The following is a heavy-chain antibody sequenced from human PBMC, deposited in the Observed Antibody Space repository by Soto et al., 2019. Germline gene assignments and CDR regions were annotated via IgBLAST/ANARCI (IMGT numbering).Heavy chain of an antibody. CDR1: GYTFTSYY. CDR2: INLRGGCT. CDR3: ARDQEPSTLYYDYYYMDV. Sequence: QVQLVQSGAEVKKPGASVTVSCKASGYTFTSYYIHWVRQAPGQGLEWMGIINLRGGCTSYAKKFQSRVTMTRDTSTSTVYMEVSGLRYEDTAVYYCARDQEPSTLYYDYYYMDVWGKGTTVTVSS. J-gene: IGHJ6*03. V-gene: IGHV1-46*03.